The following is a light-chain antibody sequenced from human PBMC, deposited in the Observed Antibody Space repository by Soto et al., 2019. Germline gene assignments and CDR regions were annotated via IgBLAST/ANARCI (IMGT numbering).Light chain of an antibody. Sequence: DIQMTQSPSSLSASLGDRVTITCRASQSINNYLNGYQQEEGKAPKLLIYAATSLQSGVPSQFSGSGSGTEFTLTISSLQPGVFANYYCHRSYNSPYTLGLRTKLEIK. CDR3: HRSYNSPYT. CDR2: AAT. J-gene: IGKJ2*01. CDR1: QSINNY. V-gene: IGKV1-39*01.